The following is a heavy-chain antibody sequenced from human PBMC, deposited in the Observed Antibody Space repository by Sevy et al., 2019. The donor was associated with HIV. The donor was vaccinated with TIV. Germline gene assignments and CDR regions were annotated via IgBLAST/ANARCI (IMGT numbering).Heavy chain of an antibody. Sequence: SETLSLTCTVSGGSISSSSDYWGWIRQPPGKGLEWIGSIYYSGSTYYNPSLKSRVTISVDTSKNQFSLKLSSVTAADTAVYYCARGKRLGQIDYWGQGTLVTVSS. V-gene: IGHV4-39*01. CDR1: GGSISSSSDY. CDR3: ARGKRLGQIDY. D-gene: IGHD6-19*01. CDR2: IYYSGST. J-gene: IGHJ4*02.